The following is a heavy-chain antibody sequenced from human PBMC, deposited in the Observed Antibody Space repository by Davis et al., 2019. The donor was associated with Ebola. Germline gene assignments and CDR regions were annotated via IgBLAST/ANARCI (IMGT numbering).Heavy chain of an antibody. V-gene: IGHV1-18*01. CDR1: GYTFTSYG. Sequence: AASVKVSCKASGYTFTSYGISWVRQAPGQGLEWMGWISAYNGNTNYAQKLQGRVTMTTDTSTSTAYMELRSLRSDDTAVYYCARDLSWSLAVAVNNWFDPWGQGTLDTVSS. CDR3: ARDLSWSLAVAVNNWFDP. D-gene: IGHD6-19*01. CDR2: ISAYNGNT. J-gene: IGHJ5*02.